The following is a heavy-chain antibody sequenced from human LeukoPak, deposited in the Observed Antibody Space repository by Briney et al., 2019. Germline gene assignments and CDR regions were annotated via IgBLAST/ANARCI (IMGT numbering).Heavy chain of an antibody. CDR2: INPNNGGT. CDR3: ARRRIVGATLDY. D-gene: IGHD1-26*01. V-gene: IGHV1-2*02. Sequence: ASVKVSCKASGYTFTGYYMHWVRQAPGQGLEWMGWINPNNGGTNYAQKFQGRVTMTRDTSISTAYMELSRLRSDDTAVYYCARRRIVGATLDYWGQGTLVTVSS. J-gene: IGHJ4*02. CDR1: GYTFTGYY.